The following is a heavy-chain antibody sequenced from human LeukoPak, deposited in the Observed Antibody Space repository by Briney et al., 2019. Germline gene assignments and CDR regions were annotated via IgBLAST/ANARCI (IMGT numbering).Heavy chain of an antibody. CDR1: GFTFSNYE. D-gene: IGHD1-14*01. V-gene: IGHV3-48*03. J-gene: IGHJ4*02. Sequence: GGSLRLSCAASGFTFSNYEMNWVRQAPGKGLEWVSYISSGGHIIYYADSVKGRFTISRDNSKNTLYLQMNSLRSDDTAVYYCAKTDAWGRGTLVTVSS. CDR2: ISSGGHII. CDR3: AKTDA.